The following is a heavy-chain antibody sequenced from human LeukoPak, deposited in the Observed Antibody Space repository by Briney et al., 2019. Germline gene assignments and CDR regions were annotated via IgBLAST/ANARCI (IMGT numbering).Heavy chain of an antibody. CDR2: INPNSGGT. V-gene: IGHV1-2*02. CDR1: GYTFTGYY. D-gene: IGHD3-9*01. J-gene: IGHJ6*03. Sequence: ASVKVSCKASGYTFTGYYMHWVRQAPGQGLEWMGWINPNSGGTNYAQKFQGRVTMTRDTSISTAYMELSRLRSDDTAVYYCARERIVHYDTLTHYMDVWGKGTTVTVSS. CDR3: ARERIVHYDTLTHYMDV.